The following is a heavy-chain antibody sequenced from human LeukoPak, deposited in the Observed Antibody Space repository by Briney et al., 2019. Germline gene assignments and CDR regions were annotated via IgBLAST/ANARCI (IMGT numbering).Heavy chain of an antibody. CDR2: INPNNGDT. Sequence: ASVKVSCEASTYTFTGYHMHWVRQAPGQGLEWMGWINPNNGDTNYAQNFQGRVTMTRDTSTSTAYMELSRLTYDDTAIYYCARAFWSGFYSVTFPGGDYWGQGTLVTVSS. V-gene: IGHV1-2*02. CDR3: ARAFWSGFYSVTFPGGDY. D-gene: IGHD3-3*01. J-gene: IGHJ4*02. CDR1: TYTFTGYH.